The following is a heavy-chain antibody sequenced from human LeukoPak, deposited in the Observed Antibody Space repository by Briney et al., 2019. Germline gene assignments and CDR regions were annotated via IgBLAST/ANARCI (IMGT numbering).Heavy chain of an antibody. Sequence: PSETLSLTCTVSGGSISSSSYYWGWIRQPPGKGLEWIGSIYYSGSTYYNPSLKSRVTISVDTSKNQFSLKLSSVTAADTAVYYCARVGYGSGSCYLDYWGQGTLVTVSS. J-gene: IGHJ4*02. CDR1: GGSISSSSYY. V-gene: IGHV4-39*01. D-gene: IGHD3-10*01. CDR2: IYYSGST. CDR3: ARVGYGSGSCYLDY.